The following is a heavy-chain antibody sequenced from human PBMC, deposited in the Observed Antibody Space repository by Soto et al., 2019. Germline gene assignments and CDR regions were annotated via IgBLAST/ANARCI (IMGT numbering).Heavy chain of an antibody. J-gene: IGHJ6*02. D-gene: IGHD4-17*01. V-gene: IGHV3-11*01. CDR2: ISSSGSTI. CDR3: ARRMTTVTSRWYYYYGMDV. Sequence: QVQLVESGGGLVRPGGSLRLSCAASGFTFSDYYMSWIRQAPGKGLEWVSYISSSGSTIYYADSVKGRFTISRDNAKNSLYLQMNSLRAEDTAVYYCARRMTTVTSRWYYYYGMDVWGQGTTVTVSS. CDR1: GFTFSDYY.